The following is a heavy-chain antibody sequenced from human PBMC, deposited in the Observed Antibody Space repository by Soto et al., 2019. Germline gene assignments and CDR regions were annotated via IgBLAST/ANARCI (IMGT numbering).Heavy chain of an antibody. D-gene: IGHD1-26*01. CDR2: ISYDGSNK. CDR3: AGIVGAHFDY. V-gene: IGHV3-30-3*01. CDR1: GFTFSSYA. Sequence: QVQLVESGGGVVQPGRSLRLSCAASGFTFSSYAMHWVRQAPGKGLEWVAVISYDGSNKYYADSVKGRFTISRDNSKNTLYLQMNSLRAEDTAVYYCAGIVGAHFDYWGQGTLVTVSS. J-gene: IGHJ4*02.